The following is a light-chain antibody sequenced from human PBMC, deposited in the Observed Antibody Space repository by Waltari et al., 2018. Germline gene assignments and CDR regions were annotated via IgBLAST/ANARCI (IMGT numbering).Light chain of an antibody. Sequence: DIQMTQSPSSLSASVGDRVTITCRASQSISSYLNWYQQKPGKAPKLLIYAASSLQSGVLSRFIGSGSGTDFTLTISSLQPEDFATYYCQQSYSTLMYTFGQGTKLEIK. CDR3: QQSYSTLMYT. V-gene: IGKV1-39*01. CDR2: AAS. CDR1: QSISSY. J-gene: IGKJ2*01.